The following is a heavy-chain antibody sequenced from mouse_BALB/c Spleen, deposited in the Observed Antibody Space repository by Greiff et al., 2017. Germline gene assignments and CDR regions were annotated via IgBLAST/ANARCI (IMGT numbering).Heavy chain of an antibody. CDR1: GFTFSSYA. CDR3: ASLYGNYWYFDV. D-gene: IGHD2-1*01. V-gene: IGHV5-9-3*01. Sequence: EVQRVESGGGLVKPGGSLKLSCAASGFTFSSYAMSWVRQTPEKRLEWVATISSGGSYTYYPDSVKGRFTISRDNAKNTLYLQMSSLRSEDTAMYYCASLYGNYWYFDVWGAGTTVTVSS. J-gene: IGHJ1*01. CDR2: ISSGGSYT.